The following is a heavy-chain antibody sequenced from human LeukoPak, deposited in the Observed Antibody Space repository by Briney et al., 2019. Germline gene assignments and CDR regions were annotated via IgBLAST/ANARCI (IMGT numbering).Heavy chain of an antibody. Sequence: SETLSLTCTVSGGSISSYYWSWIRQPAGKGLEWIGRIYSSGSTNYNPSLKSRVTMSIDTSKNQFSLKLSSVTAADTAVYYCARVSSSWYQDWYFDLWGRGTLVTVSS. J-gene: IGHJ2*01. CDR3: ARVSSSWYQDWYFDL. CDR1: GGSISSYY. V-gene: IGHV4-4*07. CDR2: IYSSGST. D-gene: IGHD6-13*01.